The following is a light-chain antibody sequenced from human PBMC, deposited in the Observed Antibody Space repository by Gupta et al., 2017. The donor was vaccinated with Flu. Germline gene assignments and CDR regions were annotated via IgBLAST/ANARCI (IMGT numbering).Light chain of an antibody. CDR3: QQRSNWPLT. CDR2: DAS. V-gene: IGKV3-11*01. Sequence: EIVLTQSPATLSLSPGERATLSCRASQSVSSYLAWYQQKPGQAPRLLIYDASNRATGIPARFSGRGSGKDFTLTITSLEHEDSAVYYCQQRSNWPLTFGGGTKVEIK. J-gene: IGKJ4*01. CDR1: QSVSSY.